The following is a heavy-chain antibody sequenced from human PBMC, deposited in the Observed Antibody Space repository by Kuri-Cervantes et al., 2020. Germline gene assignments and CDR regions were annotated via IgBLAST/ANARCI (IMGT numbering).Heavy chain of an antibody. V-gene: IGHV1-18*01. CDR1: GYTFTSYG. Sequence: ASVKVSCKASGYTFTSYGISWVRQAPGQGLEWMGWISAYNGNTNYAQKLQGRVTMTTDTSTSAAYMELRSLRSDDTAVYYCARDLGYCSGGSCSSWGQGTLVTVSS. D-gene: IGHD2-15*01. J-gene: IGHJ4*02. CDR3: ARDLGYCSGGSCSS. CDR2: ISAYNGNT.